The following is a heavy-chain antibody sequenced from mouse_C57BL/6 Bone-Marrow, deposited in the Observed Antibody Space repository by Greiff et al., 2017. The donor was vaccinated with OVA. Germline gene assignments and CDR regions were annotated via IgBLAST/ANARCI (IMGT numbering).Heavy chain of an antibody. V-gene: IGHV5-9-1*02. CDR2: ISSGGDYI. D-gene: IGHD2-5*01. CDR3: TRDGVYSNYDFFAY. CDR1: GFTFSSYA. J-gene: IGHJ3*01. Sequence: EVKVEESGEGLVKPGGSLKLSCAASGFTFSSYAMSWVRQTPEKRLEWVAYISSGGDYIYYADTVKGRFTISRDNASNTLYLQMSSLKSEDTAMYYCTRDGVYSNYDFFAYWGQGTLVTVSA.